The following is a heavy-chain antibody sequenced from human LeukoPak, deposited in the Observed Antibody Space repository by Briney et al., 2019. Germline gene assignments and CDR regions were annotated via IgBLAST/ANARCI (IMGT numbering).Heavy chain of an antibody. Sequence: GGSLRLSCAASGFTVSSNYMSWVRRAPGKGLEWVSVIYSGGSTYYADSVKGRFTISRDISKNTLYLQMNSLRAEDTAIYYCARAPPDNSIQEVQGDYWGQGTLVTVSS. D-gene: IGHD3-3*02. V-gene: IGHV3-53*01. CDR2: IYSGGST. CDR1: GFTVSSNY. CDR3: ARAPPDNSIQEVQGDY. J-gene: IGHJ4*02.